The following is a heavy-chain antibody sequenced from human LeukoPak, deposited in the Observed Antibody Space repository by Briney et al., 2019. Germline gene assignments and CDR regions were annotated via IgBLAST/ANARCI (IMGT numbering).Heavy chain of an antibody. J-gene: IGHJ4*01. Sequence: SETLSLTCAVYGGSFSGYYWSWIRQPPGKGLEWIGEINHSGSTNYNPSLKSRVTISVDTSKNQFSLKLSSVTAADTAVYYCARGQGIAAPRGWDYWGHGTLVTVSS. CDR1: GGSFSGYY. D-gene: IGHD6-6*01. V-gene: IGHV4-34*01. CDR3: ARGQGIAAPRGWDY. CDR2: INHSGST.